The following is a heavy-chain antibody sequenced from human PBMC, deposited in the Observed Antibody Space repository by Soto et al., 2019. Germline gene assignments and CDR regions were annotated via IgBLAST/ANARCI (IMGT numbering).Heavy chain of an antibody. V-gene: IGHV1-18*01. CDR1: VYTFTSYG. CDR2: ISAYNGNT. J-gene: IGHJ6*02. CDR3: ARDGRYSYYYYYMDV. D-gene: IGHD4-4*01. Sequence: VASLKVSCKASVYTFTSYGISWVRQAPGQGLEWMGWISAYNGNTNYAQKLQGRVTMTTDTSTSTAYMELRSLRSDDTAVYYCARDGRYSYYYYYMDVWCQGTTVTVSS.